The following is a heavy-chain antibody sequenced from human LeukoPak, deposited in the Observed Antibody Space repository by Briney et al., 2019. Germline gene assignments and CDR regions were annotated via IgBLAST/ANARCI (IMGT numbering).Heavy chain of an antibody. CDR2: IYYSGST. Sequence: SETLSLTCTVSGGSISSYHWSWIRQPPGKGLEWIGYIYYSGSTNYNPSLKSRVTISVDTSKNQFSLKLSSVTAADTAVYYCAREPYDSGSYFDYWGQGTLVTVSS. J-gene: IGHJ4*02. CDR3: AREPYDSGSYFDY. CDR1: GGSISSYH. D-gene: IGHD1-26*01. V-gene: IGHV4-59*01.